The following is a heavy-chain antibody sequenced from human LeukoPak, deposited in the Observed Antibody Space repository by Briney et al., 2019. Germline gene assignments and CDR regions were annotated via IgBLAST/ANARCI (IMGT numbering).Heavy chain of an antibody. V-gene: IGHV3-7*01. Sequence: GGSLRLSCAASGFTFSGYWMSWVRQAPGKGLEWVANIKQDGNEKYYVDSVKGRFLISRDNAKNSLHLQMNSLRVEDTAVYYCARDRGVVGTLDPWGQGTLVTVSS. CDR2: IKQDGNEK. J-gene: IGHJ5*02. CDR3: ARDRGVVGTLDP. D-gene: IGHD3-10*01. CDR1: GFTFSGYW.